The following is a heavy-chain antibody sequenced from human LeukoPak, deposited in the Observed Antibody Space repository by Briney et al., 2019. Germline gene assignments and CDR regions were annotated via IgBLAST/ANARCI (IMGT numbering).Heavy chain of an antibody. J-gene: IGHJ5*02. D-gene: IGHD2-15*01. CDR1: GDSVSSNSAA. CDR3: ARANGRYCSGGSCYFRSGFDP. CDR2: TDYRSKWYN. Sequence: SQTLSLTCVISGDSVSSNSAAWNWIRQSPSRGLEWLGRTDYRSKWYNDYAVSVKSRITIKSDTSKNQFSLQLNSVTPEDTAEYYCARANGRYCSGGSCYFRSGFDPWGQGTLVTVSS. V-gene: IGHV6-1*01.